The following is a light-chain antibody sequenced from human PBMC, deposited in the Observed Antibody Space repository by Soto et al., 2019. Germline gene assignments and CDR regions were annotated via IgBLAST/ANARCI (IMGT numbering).Light chain of an antibody. CDR3: QQRGM. CDR2: DAS. Sequence: EIVLTQSPATLSLSPGDRATLSCRASQSVSSFLAWYQQKPGQAPRLLIYDASNRATGIPARFSGSGSGTDFTLTISSLEPEDFAVYYCQQRGMFGQGTKVELK. V-gene: IGKV3-11*01. CDR1: QSVSSF. J-gene: IGKJ1*01.